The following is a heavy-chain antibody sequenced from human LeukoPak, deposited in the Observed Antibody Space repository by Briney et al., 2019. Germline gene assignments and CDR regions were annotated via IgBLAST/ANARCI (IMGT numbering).Heavy chain of an antibody. CDR2: INPNSGGT. CDR3: AGYSSSWYSFNY. V-gene: IGHV1-2*02. J-gene: IGHJ4*02. Sequence: ASVKVSCEASGYTFTGYYMHWVRQAPGQGLEWMGWINPNSGGTNYAQKFQGRVTMTRDTSISTAYMELSRLRSDDTAVYYCAGYSSSWYSFNYWGQGTLVTVSS. CDR1: GYTFTGYY. D-gene: IGHD6-13*01.